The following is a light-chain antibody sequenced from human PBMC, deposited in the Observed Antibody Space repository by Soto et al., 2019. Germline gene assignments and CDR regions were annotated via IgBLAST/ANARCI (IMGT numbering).Light chain of an antibody. CDR2: XAS. CDR3: QQYNSYWT. Sequence: IQLTQSPASVCESAGDGVTITCQARHRFXRGLDWYQQKPGKATKLLIYXASILESGVPSMFSGSGCGTEFTITISSLQPDDVETYCCQQYNSYWTFGQGTKVDIK. CDR1: HRFXRG. V-gene: IGKV1-5*01. J-gene: IGKJ1*01.